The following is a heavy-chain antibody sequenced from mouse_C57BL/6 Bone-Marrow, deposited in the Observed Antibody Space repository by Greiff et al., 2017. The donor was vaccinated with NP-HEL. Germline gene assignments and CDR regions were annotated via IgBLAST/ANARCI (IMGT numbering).Heavy chain of an antibody. V-gene: IGHV14-4*01. CDR1: GFNIKDDY. D-gene: IGHD1-1*01. Sequence: VQLQQSGAELVRPGASVKLSCTASGFNIKDDYMHWVKQRPEQGLEWIGWIDPENGDTEYASKFQGKATITADTSSTTAYLQLSSLTSEDTAVYYCTTLYYYDYFDYWGQGTTLTVSS. CDR3: TTLYYYDYFDY. CDR2: IDPENGDT. J-gene: IGHJ2*01.